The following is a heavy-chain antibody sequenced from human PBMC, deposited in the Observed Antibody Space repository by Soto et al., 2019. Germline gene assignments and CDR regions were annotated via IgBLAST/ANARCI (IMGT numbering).Heavy chain of an antibody. D-gene: IGHD5-18*01. V-gene: IGHV3-30-3*01. CDR1: GVTFSSYA. CDR2: ISYDGSNK. Sequence: GGSLRLSCAASGVTFSSYAMHWVRQAPGKGLEWVAVISYDGSNKYYADSVKGRFTISRDNSKNTLYLQMNSLRAEDTAVYYCARARGYSYGYRLGFFDYWGQGTLVTVSS. J-gene: IGHJ4*02. CDR3: ARARGYSYGYRLGFFDY.